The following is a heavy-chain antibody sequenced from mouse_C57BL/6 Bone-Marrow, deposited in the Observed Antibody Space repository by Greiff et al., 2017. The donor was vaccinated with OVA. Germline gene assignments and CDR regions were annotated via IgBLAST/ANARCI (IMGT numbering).Heavy chain of an antibody. J-gene: IGHJ4*01. CDR2: IRNKANGYTT. V-gene: IGHV7-3*01. D-gene: IGHD1-1*01. CDR3: ARLKLHYYGSSLFLYYYAMDY. Sequence: EVHLVESGGGLVQPGGSLSLSCAASGFTFTDYYMSWVRQPPGKALEWLGFIRNKANGYTTEYSASVKGRFTISRDNSQSILYLQMNALRAEDSATYYCARLKLHYYGSSLFLYYYAMDYWGQGTSVTVSS. CDR1: GFTFTDYY.